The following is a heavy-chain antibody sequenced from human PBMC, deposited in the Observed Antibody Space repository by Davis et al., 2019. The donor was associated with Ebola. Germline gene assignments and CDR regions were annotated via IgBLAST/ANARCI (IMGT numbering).Heavy chain of an antibody. V-gene: IGHV3-23*01. CDR1: GFTLSSYA. Sequence: GESLKIPCAASGFTLSSYAMSWVRQAPGKGLEWVSAFSGSGGSTYYADSVKGRFTISRDNTKNSLYLHLNNLRAEDTAVYYCARRLEAWDFWGQGTLVTVSS. CDR3: ARRLEAWDF. CDR2: FSGSGGST. D-gene: IGHD1-1*01. J-gene: IGHJ4*02.